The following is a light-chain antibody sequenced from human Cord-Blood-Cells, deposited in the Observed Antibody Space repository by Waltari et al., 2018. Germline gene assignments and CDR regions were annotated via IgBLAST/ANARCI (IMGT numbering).Light chain of an antibody. CDR1: SSDAGSYNL. Sequence: QSALTQPASVSGSPGQSITIPCTGTSSDAGSYNLVSWYQQHPGKAPKLMIYEGSKRPSGVSNRFSGSKSGNTASLTISGLQAEDEADYYCCSYAGSSTFYVFGTGTKVTVL. J-gene: IGLJ1*01. CDR2: EGS. V-gene: IGLV2-23*01. CDR3: CSYAGSSTFYV.